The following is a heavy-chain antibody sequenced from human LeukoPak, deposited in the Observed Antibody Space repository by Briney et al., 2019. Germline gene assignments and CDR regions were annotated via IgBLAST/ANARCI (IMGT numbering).Heavy chain of an antibody. CDR1: GFTFGDYA. CDR3: TRDPDTAMATFDY. Sequence: GGSLRLSCTASGFTFGDYAMSWFRQAPGKGLEGVGFIRSKAYGGTTEYAASVKGRFTISRDDSKSIAYLQMNSLKTEDTAVYYCTRDPDTAMATFDYWGQGTLVTVSS. V-gene: IGHV3-49*03. CDR2: IRSKAYGGTT. D-gene: IGHD5-18*01. J-gene: IGHJ4*02.